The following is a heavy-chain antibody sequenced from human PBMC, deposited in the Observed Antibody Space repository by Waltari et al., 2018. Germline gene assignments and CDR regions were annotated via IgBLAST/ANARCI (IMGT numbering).Heavy chain of an antibody. J-gene: IGHJ4*02. CDR2: ISSGASII. D-gene: IGHD1-26*01. CDR1: GFTFRNYE. V-gene: IGHV3-48*03. CDR3: ARGEGGANEY. Sequence: EVQLVESGGGLVQSGGSLRLFCAASGFTFRNYEMNWVRQAPGKGLEWVAYISSGASIIYYADSVKGRFTISRDNAKNSVYLQMSSLRAEDTAIYYCARGEGGANEYWGQGTLVTVSA.